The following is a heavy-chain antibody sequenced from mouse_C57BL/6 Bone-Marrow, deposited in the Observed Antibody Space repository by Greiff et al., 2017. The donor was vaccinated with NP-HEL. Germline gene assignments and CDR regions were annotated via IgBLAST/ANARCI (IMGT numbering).Heavy chain of an antibody. CDR3: ARVEDYDWFAY. D-gene: IGHD2-4*01. Sequence: EVKLQESGPVLVKPGASVKMSCKASGYTFTDYYMNWVKQSHGKSLEWIGVINPYNGGTSYNQKFKGKATLTVDKSSSTAYMELNSLTSEDSAVYYCARVEDYDWFAYWGQGTLVTVSA. CDR1: GYTFTDYY. V-gene: IGHV1-19*01. CDR2: INPYNGGT. J-gene: IGHJ3*01.